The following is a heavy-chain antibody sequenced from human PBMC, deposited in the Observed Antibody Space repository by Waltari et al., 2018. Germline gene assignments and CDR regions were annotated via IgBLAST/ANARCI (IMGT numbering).Heavy chain of an antibody. V-gene: IGHV6-1*01. J-gene: IGHJ4*02. CDR3: TRGDGYTGFDY. D-gene: IGHD5-12*01. Sequence: QVQLQQSGPGLVKPSQTLSLTCAISGDSVSSNRGAWNWIRQSPSRGLEWLGRTYYRSKWYNDYAVSVKSRITINPDTSRNQFSLQLDSVISEDTAVYYCTRGDGYTGFDYWGQGTLVTVSS. CDR2: TYYRSKWYN. CDR1: GDSVSSNRGA.